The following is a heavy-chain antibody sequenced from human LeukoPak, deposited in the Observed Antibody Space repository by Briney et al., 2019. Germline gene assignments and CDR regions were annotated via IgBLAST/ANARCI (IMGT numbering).Heavy chain of an antibody. V-gene: IGHV4-4*07. CDR3: ARDQTYYVSSGYYYVTYFQH. CDR2: ISTGGST. Sequence: KPSEPLSLTCTVSGASISSSYCTWMRQPAGEGLEWIGRISTGGSTTYNPSFKSRVTMSVDMSKNQFSLNLTSVTAADTAVYYCARDQTYYVSSGYYYVTYFQHWGQGILVTVSS. CDR1: GASISSSY. J-gene: IGHJ1*01. D-gene: IGHD3-22*01.